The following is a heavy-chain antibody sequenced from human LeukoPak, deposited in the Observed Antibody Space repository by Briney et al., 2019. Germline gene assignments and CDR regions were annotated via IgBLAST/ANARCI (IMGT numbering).Heavy chain of an antibody. J-gene: IGHJ4*02. V-gene: IGHV3-30*18. D-gene: IGHD4-17*01. CDR3: AKMVDYGDYDTFDY. CDR1: GFTFSSYG. CDR2: ISYDGSNK. Sequence: PGRSLRLSCAASGFTFSSYGMHWVRQAPGKGLEWVAVISYDGSNKYYADSVKGRFTISRDNSKNTLYLQMNSLRAEDTAVYYCAKMVDYGDYDTFDYWGQGTLVTVSS.